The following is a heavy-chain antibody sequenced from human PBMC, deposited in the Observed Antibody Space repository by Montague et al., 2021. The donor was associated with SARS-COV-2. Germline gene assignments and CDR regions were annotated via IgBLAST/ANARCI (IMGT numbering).Heavy chain of an antibody. J-gene: IGHJ5*02. V-gene: IGHV4-59*08. CDR2: IYYSGST. CDR1: GGSISSNY. CDR3: SRTYYYGSVVWFDP. Sequence: SETLSLTCTVSGGSISSNYWSWIWNPQGPGMERIGYIYYSGSTNYNPYLTSRVTISVDTSKNKFYLKLSTVTAAATAVYYCSRTYYYGSVVWFDPWGQGTLVTVSS. D-gene: IGHD3-10*01.